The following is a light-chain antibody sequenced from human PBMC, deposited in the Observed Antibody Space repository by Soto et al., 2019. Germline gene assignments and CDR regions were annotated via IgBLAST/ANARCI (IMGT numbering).Light chain of an antibody. CDR2: DAS. J-gene: IGKJ2*01. V-gene: IGKV1-5*01. Sequence: DIQMTQSPSTLSASVGDRVTITCRASQSISSWLAWYQQKPGKAPKLLIYDASSLESGVPSRFTRSGSGTEFTLTISSLQPDDFETHYCQQYNSYPYTLGQRTKVDIK. CDR3: QQYNSYPYT. CDR1: QSISSW.